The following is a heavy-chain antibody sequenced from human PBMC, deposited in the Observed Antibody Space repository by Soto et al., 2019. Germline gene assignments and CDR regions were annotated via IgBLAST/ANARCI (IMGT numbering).Heavy chain of an antibody. V-gene: IGHV4-34*01. J-gene: IGHJ4*02. CDR2: INHIGES. CDR3: ARDFGAGAHFDH. CDR1: GGSLTDYR. D-gene: IGHD3-10*01. Sequence: QVHLQQWGTGLLKPSETLSLTCAVYGGSLTDYRWTWIRQTPGKGLEWIGEINHIGESNHNPSLKSRVTISLDTSQNQFSLKLTSVTVADTAVYYCARDFGAGAHFDHWGQGSLVTVSS.